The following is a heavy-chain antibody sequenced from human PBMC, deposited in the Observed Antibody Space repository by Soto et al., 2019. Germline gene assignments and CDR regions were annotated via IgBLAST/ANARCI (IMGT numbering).Heavy chain of an antibody. Sequence: GGSLRLSCAASGFTFSSYSMNWVRQAPGKGLEWVSYISSSSSTIYYADSVKGRFTISRDNAKNSLYLQMNSLRDEDTAVYYCARYSKGSETGDAFDIWGQGTMVTVSS. V-gene: IGHV3-48*02. CDR2: ISSSSSTI. CDR1: GFTFSSYS. CDR3: ARYSKGSETGDAFDI. J-gene: IGHJ3*02. D-gene: IGHD7-27*01.